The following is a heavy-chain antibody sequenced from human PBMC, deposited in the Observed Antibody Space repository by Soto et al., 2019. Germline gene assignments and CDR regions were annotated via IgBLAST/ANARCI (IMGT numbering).Heavy chain of an antibody. V-gene: IGHV3-74*01. Sequence: EVQLVESEGGLVQRGGSLRLSCAASGFTFNYYWMHWVRQAPGQGLVWVSHIHSDGSKTTYADSVKGRLTISRDNAKNTLDLQMNSLRAEDTAVYYCVRCDRGGFDLWGQGTAVTVSS. J-gene: IGHJ3*01. CDR1: GFTFNYYW. CDR3: VRCDRGGFDL. CDR2: IHSDGSKT. D-gene: IGHD2-15*01.